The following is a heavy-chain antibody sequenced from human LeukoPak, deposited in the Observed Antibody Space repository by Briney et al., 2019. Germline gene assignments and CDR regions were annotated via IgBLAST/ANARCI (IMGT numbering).Heavy chain of an antibody. D-gene: IGHD2-21*02. Sequence: GASVKVSCKASGYTFTGYYTHWVRQAPGQGLEWMGWINPNSGGTNYAQKFQGRVTMTRDTSISTAYMELSRLRSDDTAVYYCARDPPAYCGGDCYNYWGQGTLVTVSS. CDR3: ARDPPAYCGGDCYNY. CDR1: GYTFTGYY. CDR2: INPNSGGT. V-gene: IGHV1-2*02. J-gene: IGHJ4*02.